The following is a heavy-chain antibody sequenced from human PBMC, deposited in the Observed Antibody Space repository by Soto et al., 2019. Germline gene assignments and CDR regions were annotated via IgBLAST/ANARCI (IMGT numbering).Heavy chain of an antibody. J-gene: IGHJ6*02. V-gene: IGHV1-8*01. CDR1: GYTFTSYD. Sequence: ASVKVSCKASGYTFTSYDINWVRQATGQGLEWMGWMNPNSGNTGYAQKFQGRVTMTRNTSISTAYMELSSLRSEGTAVYYCARGGDIVLVPAAMGYYYYGMDVWGQGTTVTVSS. CDR3: ARGGDIVLVPAAMGYYYYGMDV. D-gene: IGHD2-2*01. CDR2: MNPNSGNT.